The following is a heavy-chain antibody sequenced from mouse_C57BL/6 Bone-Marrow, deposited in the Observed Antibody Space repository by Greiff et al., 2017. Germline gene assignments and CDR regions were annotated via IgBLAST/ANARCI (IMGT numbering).Heavy chain of an antibody. J-gene: IGHJ4*01. CDR3: AREILRYAMDY. CDR1: GFTFSSYA. Sequence: EVMLVESGGGLVKPGGSLKLSCAASGFTFSSYAMSWVRQTPEKRLEWVATISDGGSYTYYPDNVKGRFTISRDNAKNNRYLQMSHLKSEDTAMYYCAREILRYAMDYWGQGTSVTVSS. D-gene: IGHD1-1*01. CDR2: ISDGGSYT. V-gene: IGHV5-4*01.